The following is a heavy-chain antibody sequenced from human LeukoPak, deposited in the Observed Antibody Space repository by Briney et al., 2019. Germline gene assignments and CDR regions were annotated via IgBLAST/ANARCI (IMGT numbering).Heavy chain of an antibody. CDR2: INPSGGST. CDR3: ARAGAYGESGMDV. D-gene: IGHD4-17*01. V-gene: IGHV1-46*01. J-gene: IGHJ6*02. Sequence: GASVKVSCKASGYNFISYYMHWVRQAPGQGLEWMGIINPSGGSTSYAQKFQDRVTMTRDTSTSTVYMELSSLKSEDTAVYYCARAGAYGESGMDVWGQGTTVTVSS. CDR1: GYNFISYY.